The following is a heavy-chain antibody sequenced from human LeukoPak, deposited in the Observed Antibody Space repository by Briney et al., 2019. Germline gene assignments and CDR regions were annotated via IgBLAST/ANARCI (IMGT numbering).Heavy chain of an antibody. D-gene: IGHD3-10*01. J-gene: IGHJ4*02. Sequence: GESLRLSCAASGFTFSSYAMHWVRQAPGKGLEWVAIIWSDGNNKYYADSVEGRFTISRDTSKNTLYLQMNSLRAEDTAVYYCARVGVTMVRGVIISPFGYWGQGTLVTVSS. V-gene: IGHV3-33*01. CDR3: ARVGVTMVRGVIISPFGY. CDR1: GFTFSSYA. CDR2: IWSDGNNK.